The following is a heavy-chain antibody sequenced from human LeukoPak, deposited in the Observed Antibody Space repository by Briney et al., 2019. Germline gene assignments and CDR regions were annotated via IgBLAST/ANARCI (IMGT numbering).Heavy chain of an antibody. CDR1: GGSLSSYY. CDR3: ARALKWELLSNWFDP. Sequence: SETLSLTCTVSGGSLSSYYWSWIRQPPGKGLEWIGYIYYSGSTNYNPSLKSRVTISVDTSKNQFSLKLSSVTAADTAVYYCARALKWELLSNWFDPWGQGTLVTVSS. V-gene: IGHV4-59*12. J-gene: IGHJ5*02. D-gene: IGHD1-26*01. CDR2: IYYSGST.